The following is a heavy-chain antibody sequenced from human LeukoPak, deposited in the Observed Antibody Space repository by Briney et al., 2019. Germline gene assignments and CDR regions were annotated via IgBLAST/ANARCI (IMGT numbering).Heavy chain of an antibody. J-gene: IGHJ5*02. CDR3: ARVAGPGANWFDP. D-gene: IGHD7-27*01. V-gene: IGHV1-46*01. CDR1: GYTFTSYY. CDR2: INPSGGST. Sequence: ASVKVSCKASGYTFTSYYMHWVRQAPGQGLEWMGIINPSGGSTSYAQKFQGRVTMTRDTSISTAYMELSRLRSDDTAVYYCARVAGPGANWFDPWGQGTLVTVSS.